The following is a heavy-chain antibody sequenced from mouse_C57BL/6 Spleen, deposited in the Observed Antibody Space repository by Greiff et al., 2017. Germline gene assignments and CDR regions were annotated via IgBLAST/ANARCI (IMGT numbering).Heavy chain of an antibody. V-gene: IGHV1-26*01. J-gene: IGHJ4*01. CDR1: GYTFTDYY. Sequence: VQLQQSGPELVKPGASVKISCKASGYTFTDYYMNWVKQSHGKSLEWIGDINPNNGGTSYNQKFKGKATLTVDKSSSTAYMELRSLTSEDSAVYYCARSDYGSSYYAMDYWGQGTSVTVSS. CDR2: INPNNGGT. D-gene: IGHD1-1*01. CDR3: ARSDYGSSYYAMDY.